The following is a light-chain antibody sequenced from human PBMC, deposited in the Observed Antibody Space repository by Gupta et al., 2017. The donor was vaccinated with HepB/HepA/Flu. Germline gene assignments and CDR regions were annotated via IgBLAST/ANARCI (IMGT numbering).Light chain of an antibody. V-gene: IGKV3-20*01. CDR1: QSVASSY. CDR3: QHCGSSPWT. Sequence: EIVLTQSPGTLSLSPGERATLSCRASQSVASSYLAWFQQSPGQAPRLLIYGASIRAAGTPDRFSGSGSGTDFTLTISRLEPEDFAVYYCQHCGSSPWTFGQGTKVEVK. CDR2: GAS. J-gene: IGKJ1*01.